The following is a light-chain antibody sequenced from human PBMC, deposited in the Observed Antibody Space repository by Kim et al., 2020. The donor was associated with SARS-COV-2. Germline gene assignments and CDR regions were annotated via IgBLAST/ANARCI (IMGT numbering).Light chain of an antibody. CDR3: YSAADNNWV. V-gene: IGLV3-27*01. CDR1: ILAKRY. J-gene: IGLJ3*02. Sequence: VSPEKTARITCTEDILAKRYIRYFQQKPGQAPLLVIYKDSERPSGIPERFSGSSSGTTVTLTISGAQVEDEADYYCYSAADNNWVFGGGTQLTVL. CDR2: KDS.